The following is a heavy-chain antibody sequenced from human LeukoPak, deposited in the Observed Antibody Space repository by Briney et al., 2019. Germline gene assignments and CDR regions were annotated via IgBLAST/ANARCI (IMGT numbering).Heavy chain of an antibody. CDR3: AREQTYYYDSSGYRTGIDY. Sequence: ASVTVSYKASGYTFTSYGISWVRQAPGQGLAWMGWISAYNGNTNYAQKLQGRVTMTTDTSTSTAYMELRSLRSDDTAVYYCAREQTYYYDSSGYRTGIDYWGQGTLVTVSS. CDR1: GYTFTSYG. CDR2: ISAYNGNT. V-gene: IGHV1-18*01. J-gene: IGHJ4*02. D-gene: IGHD3-22*01.